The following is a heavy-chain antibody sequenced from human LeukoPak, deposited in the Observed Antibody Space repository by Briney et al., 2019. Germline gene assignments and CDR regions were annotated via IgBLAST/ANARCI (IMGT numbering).Heavy chain of an antibody. CDR1: GYTFTSYY. CDR2: INPSGGST. V-gene: IGHV1-46*01. J-gene: IGHJ4*02. Sequence: ASVKVSCKASGYTFTSYYMHWVRQAPGQGLEWMGIINPSGGSTSYAQKFQGRVTMTRDTSTSTVYMELSSLRSEDTAVYYCARDRPGRRGVAYAFDYWGQGTLVTVSS. D-gene: IGHD3-10*01. CDR3: ARDRPGRRGVAYAFDY.